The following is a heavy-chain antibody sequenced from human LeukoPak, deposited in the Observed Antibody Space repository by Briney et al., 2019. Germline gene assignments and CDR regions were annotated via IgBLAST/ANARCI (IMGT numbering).Heavy chain of an antibody. V-gene: IGHV3-21*01. Sequence: PGGSLRLSCAASGFTFSSYSMNWVRQAPGKGLEWVPSISSSSSYIYYADSVKGRFTISRDNAKNSLYLQMNSLRAEDTAVYYCARDGGYCSSTSCYGGTRSYWGQGTLATVSS. CDR1: GFTFSSYS. D-gene: IGHD2-2*01. J-gene: IGHJ4*02. CDR2: ISSSSSYI. CDR3: ARDGGYCSSTSCYGGTRSY.